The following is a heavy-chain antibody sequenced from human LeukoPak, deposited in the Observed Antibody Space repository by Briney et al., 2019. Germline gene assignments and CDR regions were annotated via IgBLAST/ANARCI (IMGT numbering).Heavy chain of an antibody. Sequence: SETLSLTCTVSGGSISSSSYYWGWIRQPPGKGLEWIGSIYYSGSTYYNPSLKSRVTISVDTSKNQFSLKLSSVTAADTAVYYCARQLYSSGSYYAPMDVWGKGTTVTVSS. J-gene: IGHJ6*03. V-gene: IGHV4-39*01. CDR1: GGSISSSSYY. D-gene: IGHD3-10*01. CDR2: IYYSGST. CDR3: ARQLYSSGSYYAPMDV.